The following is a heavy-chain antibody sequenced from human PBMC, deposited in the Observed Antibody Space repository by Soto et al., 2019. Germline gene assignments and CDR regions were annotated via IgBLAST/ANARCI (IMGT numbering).Heavy chain of an antibody. CDR2: IYSSGST. Sequence: XGTLSLTCTVSGGSVSNFYWNWIRQSAGKGLEWIGRIYSSGSTNYNPSLRSRVTMSVDTSKNQFSLKLNSVTAADTAVYYCARSSHKESWFDPWGQGTLVTVSS. CDR1: GGSVSNFY. J-gene: IGHJ5*02. CDR3: ARSSHKESWFDP. D-gene: IGHD6-13*01. V-gene: IGHV4-4*07.